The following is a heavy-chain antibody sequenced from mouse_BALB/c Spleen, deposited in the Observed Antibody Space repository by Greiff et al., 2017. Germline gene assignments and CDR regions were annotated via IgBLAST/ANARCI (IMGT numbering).Heavy chain of an antibody. J-gene: IGHJ3*01. CDR3: ARQGYGNYGAWFAY. CDR1: GFAFSSYD. D-gene: IGHD2-10*02. V-gene: IGHV5-12-1*01. CDR2: ISSGGGST. Sequence: EVNLVESGGGLVKPGGSLKLSCAASGFAFSSYDMSWVRQTPEKRLEWVAYISSGGGSTYYPDTVKGRFTISRDNAKNTLYLQMSSLKSEDTAMYYCARQGYGNYGAWFAYWGQGTLVTVSA.